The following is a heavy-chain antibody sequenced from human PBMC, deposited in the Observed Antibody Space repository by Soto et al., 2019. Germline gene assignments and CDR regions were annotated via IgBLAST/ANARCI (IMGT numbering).Heavy chain of an antibody. J-gene: IGHJ5*02. CDR1: GRSISSSSYH. CDR2: IYYIGST. CDR3: ARHEGHYYGSGSDWFDP. Sequence: PSDTLSLTCTVSGRSISSSSYHWGWIRQPPGKGLEWIGSIYYIGSTYYNPSLKSRVTISVDTAKNQCSLELSSVTAADTAVYYCARHEGHYYGSGSDWFDPWGQGTLVTVSS. V-gene: IGHV4-39*01. D-gene: IGHD3-10*01.